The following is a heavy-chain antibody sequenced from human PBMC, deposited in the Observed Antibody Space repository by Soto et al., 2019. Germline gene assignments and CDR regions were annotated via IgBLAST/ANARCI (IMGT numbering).Heavy chain of an antibody. CDR3: ARDSGSGSYSYNWFDP. CDR2: IYYSGST. V-gene: IGHV4-59*01. D-gene: IGHD3-10*01. CDR1: GGSISSYY. J-gene: IGHJ5*02. Sequence: SETLSLTCTVSGGSISSYYWSWIRQPPGKGLEWIGYIYYSGSTNYNPSLKSRVTISVDTSKNQFSLKLSSVTAADTAVYYCARDSGSGSYSYNWFDPWGQGTLVPSPQ.